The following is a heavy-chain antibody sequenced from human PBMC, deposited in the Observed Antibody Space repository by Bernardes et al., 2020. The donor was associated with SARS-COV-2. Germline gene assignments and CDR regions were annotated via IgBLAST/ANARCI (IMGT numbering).Heavy chain of an antibody. J-gene: IGHJ4*02. D-gene: IGHD1-1*01. CDR3: ARRLIVEDRAGLEY. CDR2: IGPSCRDI. CDR1: GFPFSTYS. V-gene: IGHV3-21*05. Sequence: GGSLRLSCAASGFPFSTYSMYWVRQTPGPGLEWVSHIGPSCRDISCADSVKGRFTTSRDDAKNSLYLQMNSLTVEATAVYYCARRLIVEDRAGLEYWGQGTLVIVSS.